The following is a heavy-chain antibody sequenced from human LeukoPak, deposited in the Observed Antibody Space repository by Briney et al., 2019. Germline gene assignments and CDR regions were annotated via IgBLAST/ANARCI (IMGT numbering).Heavy chain of an antibody. Sequence: GGSLRLSCAASGFTFSDYYMSWIRQAPGKGLEWVSYISSSGSTIYYADSVKGRFTISRDNAKNSLYLQMNSLRAEDTDVYYCAIYPTHIRYIVATMWGQGTLVTVSS. D-gene: IGHD5-12*01. CDR2: ISSSGSTI. CDR1: GFTFSDYY. CDR3: AIYPTHIRYIVATM. V-gene: IGHV3-11*01. J-gene: IGHJ4*02.